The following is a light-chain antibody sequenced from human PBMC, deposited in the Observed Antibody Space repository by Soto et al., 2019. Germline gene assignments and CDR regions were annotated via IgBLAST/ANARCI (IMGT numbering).Light chain of an antibody. J-gene: IGKJ2*01. CDR1: QRISRW. CDR2: KAS. V-gene: IGKV1-5*03. CDR3: QQYSGQYT. Sequence: DIPMTQSPSALSASVGDRVTITCRASQRISRWLAWYQQKPGKAPKVLIYKASTLAGGVPSRFSGSGSGTEFTLTISSLQADDVATYYCQQYSGQYTFGQGTKLEI.